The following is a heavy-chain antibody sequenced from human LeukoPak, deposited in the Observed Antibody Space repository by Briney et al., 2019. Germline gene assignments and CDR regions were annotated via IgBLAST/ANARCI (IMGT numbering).Heavy chain of an antibody. CDR3: VRTGTFRSGRYYYDY. CDR1: GFIFSNTF. CDR2: LYADGST. J-gene: IGHJ4*02. V-gene: IGHV3-53*01. Sequence: GGSLRLSCAASGFIFSNTFMSWVRQAPGKGLEWVSVLYADGSTYYADSVTARFTISRDNSKNTLYLQMNSLRAEDTAVYFCVRTGTFRSGRYYYDYWGQGTLVTVSS. D-gene: IGHD6-19*01.